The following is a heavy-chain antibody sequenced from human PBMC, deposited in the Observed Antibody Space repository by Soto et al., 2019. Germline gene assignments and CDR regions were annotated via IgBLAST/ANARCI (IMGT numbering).Heavy chain of an antibody. D-gene: IGHD6-19*01. CDR2: IYYSGST. V-gene: IGHV4-39*01. J-gene: IGHJ4*02. Sequence: QLQLQESGPGLVKPSETLSLTCTVSGGSISSSSYYWGWIRQPPGKGLEWIGSIYYSGSTYYNPSHKSRVTTTVDTSKNQFSLTLSSVTAANTAVYCCARGGSGWHYWGQGTLVTVSS. CDR1: GGSISSSSYY. CDR3: ARGGSGWHY.